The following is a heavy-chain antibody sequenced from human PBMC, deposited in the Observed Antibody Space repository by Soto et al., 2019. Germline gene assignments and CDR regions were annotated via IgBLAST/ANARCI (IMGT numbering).Heavy chain of an antibody. V-gene: IGHV1-18*01. CDR3: ARGRYGDY. J-gene: IGHJ4*02. D-gene: IGHD4-17*01. Sequence: QAHLVQSGPEVKKPGASVKVSCKGSGYIFTSYGIAWVRQAPGQGLEWMGWISAHNGNTEDATKFRGRVTVTRDTSPSTAYLELRCLRSDDTAWYYCARGRYGDYWGQGALVTVSS. CDR1: GYIFTSYG. CDR2: ISAHNGNT.